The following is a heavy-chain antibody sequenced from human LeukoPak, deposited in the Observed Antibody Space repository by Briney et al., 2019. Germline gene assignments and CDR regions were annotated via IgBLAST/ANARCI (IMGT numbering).Heavy chain of an antibody. CDR1: GLAFSDSR. V-gene: IGHV3-74*01. CDR2: ITRDGRST. CDR3: AKSRRDF. J-gene: IGHJ4*02. Sequence: GGSQRLSCVAAGLAFSDSRMHWVRQAAGEGLEWVSCITRDGRSTAYAASVTAPFTVSRDNARTTLYLQMNSLRVEDTAVYFCAKSRRDFWGQGTLVTVSS.